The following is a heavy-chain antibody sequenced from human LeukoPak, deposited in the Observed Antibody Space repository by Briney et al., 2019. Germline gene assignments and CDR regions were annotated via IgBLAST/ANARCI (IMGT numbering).Heavy chain of an antibody. J-gene: IGHJ3*01. D-gene: IGHD4-17*01. V-gene: IGHV1-2*06. Sequence: GASVKVSCKASGYTFAGYYVHWVRQAPGQGLEWMGRINPNSGDTNYAQKFQGRVTMTRDTSISTAYMELSRLRSDDTAVYYCAIENDYGDYYYDWGQGTMVTVSS. CDR2: INPNSGDT. CDR1: GYTFAGYY. CDR3: AIENDYGDYYYD.